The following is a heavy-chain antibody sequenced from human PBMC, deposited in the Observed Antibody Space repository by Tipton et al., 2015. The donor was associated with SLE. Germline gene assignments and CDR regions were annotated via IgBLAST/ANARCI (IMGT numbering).Heavy chain of an antibody. Sequence: GSLRLSCPASGFSFSNYAMNWVRQAPGKGLVWDSGISGSGGTANYADSVKGRFTISRDNSNNTLYLQMNSLRAEDTAVYYCAKGRTYFDSWGQGTLVTVSS. CDR1: GFSFSNYA. J-gene: IGHJ4*02. CDR3: AKGRTYFDS. V-gene: IGHV3-23*01. CDR2: ISGSGGTA.